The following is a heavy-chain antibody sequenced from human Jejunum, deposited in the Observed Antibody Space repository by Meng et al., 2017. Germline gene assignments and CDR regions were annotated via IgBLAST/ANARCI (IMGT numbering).Heavy chain of an antibody. CDR2: IHHSGSS. V-gene: IGHV4-34*01. CDR1: GGSFSGYY. CDR3: ARPAGYSSDWYKYFQH. J-gene: IGHJ1*01. D-gene: IGHD6-13*01. Sequence: QLQLPQWGAGLWKPSETLSLTCAAYGGSFSGYYWSWVRQSPGRGLEGNAEIHHSGSSNYNPSFQSRVTISGDRPRNQFSLKLSSVTAADTGVYYCARPAGYSSDWYKYFQHWGQGTLVTVSS.